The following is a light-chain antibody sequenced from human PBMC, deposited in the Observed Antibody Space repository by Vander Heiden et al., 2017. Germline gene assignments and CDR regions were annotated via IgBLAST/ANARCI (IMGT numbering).Light chain of an antibody. V-gene: IGLV2-8*01. CDR2: EVS. CDR1: SSDVGNYNN. Sequence: QSALTQLPSASGSPGPSVTISCTGTSSDVGNYNNDSWHQQHPGKAPKLMIYEVSKRPSGVPDRFSGSKSGNTASLTVSGLQAEDEADYYCSSYAGSNIYVFGTGTKVTVL. J-gene: IGLJ1*01. CDR3: SSYAGSNIYV.